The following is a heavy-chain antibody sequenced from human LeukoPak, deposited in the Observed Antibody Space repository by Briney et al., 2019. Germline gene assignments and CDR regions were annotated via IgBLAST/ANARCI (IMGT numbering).Heavy chain of an antibody. Sequence: SQTLSLACTVSGDSISSGGYCYTWIRQHPGKGLEWIGSIYYSGSTYYNASLQSRVTISVDTSKNQFPLKLNSVTAADTAVYYCTREAEWTRASEPLRAFDIWGQGTMVIVSS. CDR1: GDSISSGGYC. D-gene: IGHD3-3*01. CDR3: TREAEWTRASEPLRAFDI. J-gene: IGHJ3*02. V-gene: IGHV4-31*03. CDR2: IYYSGST.